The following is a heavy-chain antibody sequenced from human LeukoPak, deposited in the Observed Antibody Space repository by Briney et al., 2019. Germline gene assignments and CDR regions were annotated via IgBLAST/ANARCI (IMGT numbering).Heavy chain of an antibody. V-gene: IGHV1-18*01. J-gene: IGHJ4*02. D-gene: IGHD2-15*01. CDR1: GYTFTSYG. Sequence: GASVKVSCKASGYTFTSYGISWVRQAPGQGLEWMGWISVYNGNTNYAQKLQGRVTMATDTSTSTAYMELRSLRSDDTAVYYCARDELGYCSGGSCYGVDYWGQGTLVTVSS. CDR2: ISVYNGNT. CDR3: ARDELGYCSGGSCYGVDY.